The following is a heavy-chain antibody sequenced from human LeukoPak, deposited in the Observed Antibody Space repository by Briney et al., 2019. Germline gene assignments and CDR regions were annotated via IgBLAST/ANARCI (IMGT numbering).Heavy chain of an antibody. D-gene: IGHD3-22*01. CDR1: GYSSTSYW. CDR2: IYPGDSDT. J-gene: IGHJ4*02. V-gene: IGHV5-51*01. CDR3: ARRADSSGYYSNNPLYYFDY. Sequence: GESLEISCKGSGYSSTSYWIACVRQMPGKGLEWMGIIYPGDSDTRYSPSFQGQVTISADKSISTAYLQRSSLKASDTAMYYCARRADSSGYYSNNPLYYFDYWGQGTLVTVSS.